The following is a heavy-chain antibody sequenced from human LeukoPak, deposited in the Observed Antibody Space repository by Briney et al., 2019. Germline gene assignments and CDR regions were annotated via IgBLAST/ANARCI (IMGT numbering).Heavy chain of an antibody. D-gene: IGHD2/OR15-2a*01. Sequence: PGGSLRLSCAASGFTFASYAIHWVRQAPGKGLEWVAVTSHDGNNKFYADSVKGRFTISRDNSKNTLYLQMNSLRIEDTAVYCARDGPFHDYWGQGTLVTVSS. J-gene: IGHJ4*02. CDR1: GFTFASYA. CDR3: ARDGPFHDY. CDR2: TSHDGNNK. V-gene: IGHV3-30-3*01.